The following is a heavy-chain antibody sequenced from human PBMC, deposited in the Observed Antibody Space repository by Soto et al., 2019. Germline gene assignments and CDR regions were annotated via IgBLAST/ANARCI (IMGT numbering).Heavy chain of an antibody. D-gene: IGHD3-3*01. Sequence: QVQLQESGPGLVKPSETLSLTCTVSGGSVSSGGHYWTWVRQSPGKGLEWIGYIYYLGAANYNPSLESRVTISVDTSRNQFSLRLTSVTAADTALYYCARDGSIFAPGGMDVWGQGTTVTVSS. J-gene: IGHJ6*01. CDR3: ARDGSIFAPGGMDV. CDR2: IYYLGAA. CDR1: GGSVSSGGHY. V-gene: IGHV4-61*08.